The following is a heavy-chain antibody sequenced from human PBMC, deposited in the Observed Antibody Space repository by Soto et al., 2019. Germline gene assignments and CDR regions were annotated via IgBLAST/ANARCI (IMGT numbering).Heavy chain of an antibody. CDR1: GGTFSSYA. D-gene: IGHD6-13*01. V-gene: IGHV1-69*12. Sequence: QVQLVQSGAEVKKPGSSVKVSCKASGGTFSSYAISWVRQAPGQGLEWMGGIIPIFGTANYAQKFQGRVTITADESTSTAYMELSSLRXEXTAXXXXARXXAGXXXXXXYGMDVWGQGTTVTVSS. CDR3: ARXXAGXXXXXXYGMDV. J-gene: IGHJ6*02. CDR2: IIPIFGTA.